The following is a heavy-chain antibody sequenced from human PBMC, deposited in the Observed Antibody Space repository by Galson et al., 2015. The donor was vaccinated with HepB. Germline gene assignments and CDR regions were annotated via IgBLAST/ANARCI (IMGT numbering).Heavy chain of an antibody. J-gene: IGHJ4*02. Sequence: SVKVSCKASGGTFSSYAISWVRQAPGQGLEWMGRIIPILGIANYAQKFQGRVTITADKSTSTAYMELSSLRSEDTAVYYCARDEQGEMATIVVAYWGQGTLVTVSS. CDR1: GGTFSSYA. CDR3: ARDEQGEMATIVVAY. CDR2: IIPILGIA. D-gene: IGHD5-24*01. V-gene: IGHV1-69*04.